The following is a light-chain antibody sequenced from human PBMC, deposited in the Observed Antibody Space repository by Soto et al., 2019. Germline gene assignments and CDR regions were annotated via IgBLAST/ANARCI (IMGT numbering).Light chain of an antibody. CDR2: AAS. CDR1: QSISSW. V-gene: IGKV1-5*01. CDR3: QQYSSRWT. J-gene: IGKJ1*01. Sequence: DIQMTQSPSTLSASVGDRVTITCRASQSISSWLAWYQQKPGKAPKLLIYAASSVQSGVPSRFSGSGSGTEFTLTISSLQPDDFATYYCQQYSSRWTFGQGTKVEIK.